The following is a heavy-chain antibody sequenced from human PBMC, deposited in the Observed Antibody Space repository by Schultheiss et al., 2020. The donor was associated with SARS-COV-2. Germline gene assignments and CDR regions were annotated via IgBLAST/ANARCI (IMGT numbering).Heavy chain of an antibody. D-gene: IGHD3/OR15-3a*01. J-gene: IGHJ6*03. Sequence: ASVKVSCKASGYTFTSYGISWVRQAPGQGLEWMGWISAYNGNTNYAQKLQGRVTITADKSTSTAYMELSSLRSEDTAVYYCASGPRLAYYYMDVWGKGTTVTVSS. CDR3: ASGPRLAYYYMDV. CDR1: GYTFTSYG. CDR2: ISAYNGNT. V-gene: IGHV1-18*01.